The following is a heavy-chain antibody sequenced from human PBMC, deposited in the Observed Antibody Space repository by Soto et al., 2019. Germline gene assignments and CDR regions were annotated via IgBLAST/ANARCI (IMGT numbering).Heavy chain of an antibody. CDR1: GYTPTELS. Sequence: ASVKVSCKVSGYTPTELSMHWVRQAPGKGLEWMGGFDPEDGETIYAQKFQGRVTMTEDTSTDTAYMELSSLRSEDTAVYYCATDKGRMTTGNYYYGMDVWGQGTTVTVSS. CDR3: ATDKGRMTTGNYYYGMDV. CDR2: FDPEDGET. D-gene: IGHD4-17*01. V-gene: IGHV1-24*01. J-gene: IGHJ6*02.